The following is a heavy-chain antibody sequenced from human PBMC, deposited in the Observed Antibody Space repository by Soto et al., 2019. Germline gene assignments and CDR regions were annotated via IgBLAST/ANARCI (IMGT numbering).Heavy chain of an antibody. D-gene: IGHD6-19*01. CDR3: ARYGSAWFLDS. Sequence: ASVKVSCKASGYTFTSYGISRVRQAPGQGLEWMGWISAYNGNTNYAQKLQGRVTMTTDTSTSTAYMDSVTPEDTAVYYCARYGSAWFLDSWGQGTLVTVSS. CDR2: ISAYNGNT. V-gene: IGHV1-18*01. J-gene: IGHJ4*02. CDR1: GYTFTSYG.